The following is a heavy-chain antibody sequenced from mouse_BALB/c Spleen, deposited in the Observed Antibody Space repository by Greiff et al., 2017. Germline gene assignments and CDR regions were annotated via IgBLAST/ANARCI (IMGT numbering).Heavy chain of an antibody. CDR2: INSNGGST. D-gene: IGHD1-1*01. V-gene: IGHV5-6-3*01. CDR3: ARDGGGSSSYWYFDV. CDR1: GFTFSSYG. J-gene: IGHJ1*01. Sequence: EVQLQESGGGLVQPGGSLKLSCAASGFTFSSYGMSWVRQTPDKRLELVATINSNGGSTYYPDSVKGRFTISRDNAKNTLYLQMSSLKSEDTAMYYCARDGGGSSSYWYFDVWGAGTTVTVSS.